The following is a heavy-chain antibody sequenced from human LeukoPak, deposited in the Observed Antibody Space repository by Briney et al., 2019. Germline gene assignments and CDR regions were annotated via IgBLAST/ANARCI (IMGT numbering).Heavy chain of an antibody. Sequence: GGSLRLSCAASGFTFSSYAMSWVRQAPGKGLEWVSIIYTGGTTHYADSLNDRFTISRDDSINTLYLQMNSLRAEDTAVYYCARDSSSYYFDYWGQGTLVTVSS. J-gene: IGHJ4*02. CDR1: GFTFSSYA. V-gene: IGHV3-66*01. D-gene: IGHD6-6*01. CDR3: ARDSSSYYFDY. CDR2: IYTGGTT.